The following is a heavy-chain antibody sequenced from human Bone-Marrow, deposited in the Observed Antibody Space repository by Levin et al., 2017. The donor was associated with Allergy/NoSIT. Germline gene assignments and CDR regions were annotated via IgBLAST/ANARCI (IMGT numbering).Heavy chain of an antibody. V-gene: IGHV3-7*01. J-gene: IGHJ1*01. CDR3: ARRLDTSPNFQH. D-gene: IGHD3/OR15-3a*01. CDR2: INQDGSET. Sequence: QSGGSLRLSCAASGFTFRNYWMGWVRQAPGKGLEWVAIINQDGSETYSVDSVKGRFTISRDSAKSSLFLQMNSLRVEDTAVYYCARRLDTSPNFQHWGQGTLVTVSS. CDR1: GFTFRNYW.